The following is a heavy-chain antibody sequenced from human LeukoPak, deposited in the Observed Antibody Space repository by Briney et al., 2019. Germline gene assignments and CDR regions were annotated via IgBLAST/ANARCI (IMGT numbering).Heavy chain of an antibody. D-gene: IGHD4-17*01. CDR2: IYSGGGT. V-gene: IGHV3-66*01. CDR1: GFTVSSNY. J-gene: IGHJ6*02. Sequence: PGGSLRLSCAASGFTVSSNYMSWVRQAPGKGLEWVSVIYSGGGTYYADSVKGGFTISRDNSKNTLYLQMNSLRAEDTAVYYCARGKDYGDSQRGYYYYGMDVWGQGTTVTVSS. CDR3: ARGKDYGDSQRGYYYYGMDV.